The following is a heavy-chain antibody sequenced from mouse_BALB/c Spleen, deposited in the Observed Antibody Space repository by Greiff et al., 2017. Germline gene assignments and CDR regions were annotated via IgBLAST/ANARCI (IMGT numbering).Heavy chain of an antibody. CDR1: GFNIKDYY. J-gene: IGHJ3*01. CDR2: IDPENGDT. CDR3: NAVGTEAY. V-gene: IGHV14-4*02. D-gene: IGHD2-14*01. Sequence: VQLKQSGAELVRSGASVTLSCTASGFNIKDYYMHWVKQRPEQGLEWIGWIDPENGDTEYAPKFQGKATMTADTSSNTAYLQLSSLTSEDTAVYYGNAVGTEAYWGQGTLVTVSA.